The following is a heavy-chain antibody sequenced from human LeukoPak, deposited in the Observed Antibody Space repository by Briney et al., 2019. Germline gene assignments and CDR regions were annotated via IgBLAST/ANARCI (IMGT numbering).Heavy chain of an antibody. Sequence: GGSLRLSCAASGFTFSSYSMNWVRQAPGKGLEWVSSISSSSSYIYYADSVKGRFTISRDNAKNSLYLQMNSLRAEDTAVYYCARARPGYLWGEGAFDIWGQGTMVTVSS. V-gene: IGHV3-21*01. D-gene: IGHD3-16*01. CDR2: ISSSSSYI. CDR3: ARARPGYLWGEGAFDI. J-gene: IGHJ3*02. CDR1: GFTFSSYS.